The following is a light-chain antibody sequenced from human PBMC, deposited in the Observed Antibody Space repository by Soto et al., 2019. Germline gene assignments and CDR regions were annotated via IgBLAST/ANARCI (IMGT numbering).Light chain of an antibody. CDR3: CSYAGDYMFV. CDR2: DVS. J-gene: IGLJ1*01. V-gene: IGLV2-11*01. CDR1: SSDVGGYNY. Sequence: QSALTQPRSVSGSPGQSVTISCTGTSSDVGGYNYVSWYQQYSGKAPKVMIYDVSKRPSGVSDRFSGSKSDNTASLTISGLQAEDEGDYYCCSYAGDYMFVFGTGTKLTVL.